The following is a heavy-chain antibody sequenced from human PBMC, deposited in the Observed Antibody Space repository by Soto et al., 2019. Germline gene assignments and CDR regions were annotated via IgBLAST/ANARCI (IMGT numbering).Heavy chain of an antibody. CDR1: GFTFSNYW. Sequence: RLSCAASGFTFSNYWMSWVRQAPGKGLEWVANTKEDGSERNYVDSVKGRFTISRDNAENSLYLQMNSLRAEDTAVYYCASARHIGPWGQATLATVSS. D-gene: IGHD2-21*01. CDR2: TKEDGSER. J-gene: IGHJ5*02. CDR3: ASARHIGP. V-gene: IGHV3-7*01.